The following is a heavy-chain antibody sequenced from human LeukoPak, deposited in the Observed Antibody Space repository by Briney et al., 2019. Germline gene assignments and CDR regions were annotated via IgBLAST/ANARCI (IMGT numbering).Heavy chain of an antibody. CDR1: GFNVSRNY. D-gene: IGHD4/OR15-4a*01. Sequence: PGGSLRLSCAASGFNVSRNYMSWVRQAPGKGLEWVSVLYGVGGTYYADSVQGRFTISRHNSRNTLYLQLNSLRPEDTAVYSCARAAYGGPFDCWGHGTLVTVSS. CDR2: LYGVGGT. J-gene: IGHJ4*01. V-gene: IGHV3-53*04. CDR3: ARAAYGGPFDC.